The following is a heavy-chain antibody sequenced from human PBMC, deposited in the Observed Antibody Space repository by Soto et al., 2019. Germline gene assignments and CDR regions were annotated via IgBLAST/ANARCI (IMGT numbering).Heavy chain of an antibody. CDR1: GYTFTDYY. CDR3: ARPPFPGCINAVCYRFDY. V-gene: IGHV1-46*01. CDR2: INPSGGST. J-gene: IGHJ4*02. Sequence: QVQLVQSGAEVKKPGASVKVSCKASGYTFTDYYIHWVRQAPGQGLEWMGMINPSGGSTDYAQKFRGRVTMTRDTSTGTVYMELSSLRSEDTAVYYCARPPFPGCINAVCYRFDYWGQGTLVTVSS. D-gene: IGHD2-8*01.